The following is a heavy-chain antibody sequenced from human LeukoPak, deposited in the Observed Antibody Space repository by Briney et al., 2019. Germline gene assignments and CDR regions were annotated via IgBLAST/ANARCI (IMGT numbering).Heavy chain of an antibody. D-gene: IGHD4-23*01. CDR2: IDQSGST. J-gene: IGHJ4*02. V-gene: IGHV4-34*01. Sequence: SETLSLTCAVFGGSFSSYYLHWIRQSPGKGLEWIGEIDQSGSTKYNPSLKSRVTISVDTSKNQFSLNLNSVAAADTAVYYCVIYIMPTPTIDYWGQGTLVTVSS. CDR3: VIYIMPTPTIDY. CDR1: GGSFSSYY.